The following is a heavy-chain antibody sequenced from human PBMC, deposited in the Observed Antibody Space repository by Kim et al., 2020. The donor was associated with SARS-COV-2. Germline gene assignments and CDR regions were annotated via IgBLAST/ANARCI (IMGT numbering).Heavy chain of an antibody. CDR3: AKDGDYARFGAFDI. J-gene: IGHJ3*02. V-gene: IGHV3-9*01. CDR2: ISWNSGSI. D-gene: IGHD4-17*01. Sequence: GGSLRLSCAASGFTFGDYAMHWVRQAPGKGLEWVSGISWNSGSIGYADSVKGRFTISRDNAKNSLYLQMNSLRAEDTALYYCAKDGDYARFGAFDIWGQGTMVTVSS. CDR1: GFTFGDYA.